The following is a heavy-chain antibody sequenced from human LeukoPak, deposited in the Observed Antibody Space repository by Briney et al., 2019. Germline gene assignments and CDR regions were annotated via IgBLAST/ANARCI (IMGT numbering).Heavy chain of an antibody. Sequence: SQTLSLTCTVSGGSISSGSYYWSCIRQPAGKGLEWIGRIFTSGSTKYNPSLKSRVTISVDTSKNQFSLKLSSVTAADTAVYYCARDRRGRQGDWGQGTLVTVSS. D-gene: IGHD1-26*01. J-gene: IGHJ4*02. V-gene: IGHV4-61*02. CDR2: IFTSGST. CDR1: GGSISSGSYY. CDR3: ARDRRGRQGD.